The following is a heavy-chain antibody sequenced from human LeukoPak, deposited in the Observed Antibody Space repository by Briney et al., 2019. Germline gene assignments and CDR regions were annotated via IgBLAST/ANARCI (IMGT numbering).Heavy chain of an antibody. J-gene: IGHJ3*02. CDR3: ATAVI. CDR2: VSKSGGTM. CDR1: GFTFTSYE. Sequence: GGSLRLSCEASGFTFTSYEMNWFRQAPGKGLEWVSYVSKSGGTMKNADSVKGRFTVSRDNAKNSLYLQMNSLTAEDTAVYYCATAVIRGRGTMVTVSS. V-gene: IGHV3-48*03.